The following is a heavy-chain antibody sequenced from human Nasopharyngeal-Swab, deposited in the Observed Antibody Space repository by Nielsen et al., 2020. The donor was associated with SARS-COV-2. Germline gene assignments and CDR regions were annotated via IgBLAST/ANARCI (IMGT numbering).Heavy chain of an antibody. Sequence: SETLSLTCTVSGGSISSYYWSWIRQPPGKGLEWIGYIYYSGSTNYNPSLKSRVTISVDTSKNQFSLKLSSVTAADTAVYYCARDVYDSSGYYYQDYWGQRTLVTVSS. CDR3: ARDVYDSSGYYYQDY. J-gene: IGHJ4*02. CDR2: IYYSGST. CDR1: GGSISSYY. V-gene: IGHV4-59*01. D-gene: IGHD3-22*01.